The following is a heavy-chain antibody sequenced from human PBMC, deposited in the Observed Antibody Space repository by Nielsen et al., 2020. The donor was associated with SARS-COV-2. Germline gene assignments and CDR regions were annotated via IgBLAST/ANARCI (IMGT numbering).Heavy chain of an antibody. CDR2: INPNSGGT. J-gene: IGHJ3*02. Sequence: ASLQVSCKASGYTFTGYYMHWVRQAPGQGLEWMGRINPNSGGTNYAQKFQGRVTMTRDTSISTAYMELSRLRSEDTAVYYCAAARGSDAFDICGQGTMVTFSS. CDR3: AAARGSDAFDI. CDR1: GYTFTGYY. V-gene: IGHV1-2*06. D-gene: IGHD3-10*01.